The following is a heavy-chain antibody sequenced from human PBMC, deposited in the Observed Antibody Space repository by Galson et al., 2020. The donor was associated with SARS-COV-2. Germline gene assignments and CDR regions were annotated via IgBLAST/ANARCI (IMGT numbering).Heavy chain of an antibody. J-gene: IGHJ6*02. CDR2: IYPGYSET. CDR1: GYPFVSYW. V-gene: IGHV5-51*01. CDR3: ARQPWDGYGDQFGMDV. Sequence: GESLKISCKTSGYPFVSYWIAWVRQLPGQGPGLMGIIYPGYSETRYSPSFQGQVTIPADKSTSTAHLQWSSLKVSDTGIYYCARQPWDGYGDQFGMDVWGQGTTVTV. D-gene: IGHD3-22*01.